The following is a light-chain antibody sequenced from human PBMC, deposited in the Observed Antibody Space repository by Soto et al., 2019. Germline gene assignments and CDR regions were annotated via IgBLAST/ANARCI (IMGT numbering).Light chain of an antibody. CDR1: QSVSSY. CDR2: GAS. J-gene: IGKJ1*01. Sequence: EIVLTQSPATLSLSPGERATLSCRASQSVSSYLAWYQQKPGQAPRLPIYGASTRATGIPARFSGSGSGTEFTLTISSLQSEDFAVYYCQQYNNWWTFGQGTKVDIK. V-gene: IGKV3-15*01. CDR3: QQYNNWWT.